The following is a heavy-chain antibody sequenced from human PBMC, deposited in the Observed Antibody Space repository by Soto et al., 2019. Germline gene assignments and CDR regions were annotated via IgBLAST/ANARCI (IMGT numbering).Heavy chain of an antibody. D-gene: IGHD6-25*01. CDR2: IIPIFGKA. CDR3: ATWTARQSAFDL. Sequence: QVQLVQSGAEVKKPGSSVKVSCKASGGTFSSYAISWVRQAPGQGLEWMGGIIPIFGKANYAQKFQGRVTITADESTSTVYMELRSLRSEDTAVYYCATWTARQSAFDLWGQGTMVTVSS. CDR1: GGTFSSYA. J-gene: IGHJ3*01. V-gene: IGHV1-69*12.